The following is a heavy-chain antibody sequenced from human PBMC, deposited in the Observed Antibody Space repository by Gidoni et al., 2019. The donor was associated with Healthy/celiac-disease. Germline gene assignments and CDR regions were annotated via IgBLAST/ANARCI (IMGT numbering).Heavy chain of an antibody. D-gene: IGHD3-22*01. CDR2: IIPILGIA. J-gene: IGHJ3*02. Sequence: QVQLVQSGAEVKKPGSSVKVSCKASGGTFSSYTISWVRQAPGQGLEWMGRIIPILGIANYAQKFQGRVTITADKSTSTAYMELSSLRSEDTAVYYCARDLPPGYYYDSRPGGSAFDIWGQGTMVTVSS. V-gene: IGHV1-69*08. CDR1: GGTFSSYT. CDR3: ARDLPPGYYYDSRPGGSAFDI.